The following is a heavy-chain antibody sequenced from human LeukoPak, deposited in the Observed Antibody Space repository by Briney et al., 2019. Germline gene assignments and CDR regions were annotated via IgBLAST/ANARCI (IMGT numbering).Heavy chain of an antibody. D-gene: IGHD3-3*01. Sequence: ASVKVSCKASGYTFTSYYMHWVRQAPGQGLEWMGIINPSGGSTSYAQKFQGRVTMTRDTSTSTVYMELSSLRSEDTAVYYCARDSTIFGVVAGWFDPWGQGTLVTVSS. CDR2: INPSGGST. V-gene: IGHV1-46*01. CDR3: ARDSTIFGVVAGWFDP. CDR1: GYTFTSYY. J-gene: IGHJ5*02.